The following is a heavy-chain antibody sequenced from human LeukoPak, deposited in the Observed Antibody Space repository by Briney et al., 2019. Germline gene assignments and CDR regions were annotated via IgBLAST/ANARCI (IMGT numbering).Heavy chain of an antibody. CDR2: IYTSGST. Sequence: SETLSLTCTVSGGSISSCYWSWIRQPAGKGLEWIGRIYTSGSTNYNPSLKSRVTMSVDTSKNQFSLKLSSVTARDTAVYYCARDDPGSAAIGNWFDPWGQGTLVTVSS. J-gene: IGHJ5*02. CDR3: ARDDPGSAAIGNWFDP. CDR1: GGSISSCY. V-gene: IGHV4-4*07. D-gene: IGHD2-2*02.